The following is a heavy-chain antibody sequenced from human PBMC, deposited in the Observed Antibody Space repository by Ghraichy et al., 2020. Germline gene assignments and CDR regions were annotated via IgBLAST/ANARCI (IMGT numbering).Heavy chain of an antibody. CDR2: IDKSGGTT. CDR3: AKRQGFAIPSWNFDL. J-gene: IGHJ2*01. V-gene: IGHV3-23*01. D-gene: IGHD2-2*02. CDR1: GFTFSSYA. Sequence: GGSLRLSCAASGFTFSSYAMSWVRQAPGKGLEWVSTIDKSGGTTYYADSVKGRFTISRDNSKNTLYLQMNSLRPEDTAVFYCAKRQGFAIPSWNFDLWGRGTLVTVS.